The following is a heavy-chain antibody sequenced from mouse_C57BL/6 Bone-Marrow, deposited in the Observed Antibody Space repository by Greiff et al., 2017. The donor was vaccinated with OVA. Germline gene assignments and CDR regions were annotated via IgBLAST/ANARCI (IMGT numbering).Heavy chain of an antibody. V-gene: IGHV1-42*01. J-gene: IGHJ1*03. CDR1: GFSFTRYY. D-gene: IGHD1-1*01. Sequence: VQRKQSGPELVKPGASVKISCKASGFSFTRYYMYWVQQSPEKSLEWIGEITPSTGGTTYTQNVKANSTLTVDKSSSTAYIQLKCLTSVATAVYYCASRSSYEEYYWYFDVWGTGTTVTVSS. CDR2: ITPSTGGT. CDR3: ASRSSYEEYYWYFDV.